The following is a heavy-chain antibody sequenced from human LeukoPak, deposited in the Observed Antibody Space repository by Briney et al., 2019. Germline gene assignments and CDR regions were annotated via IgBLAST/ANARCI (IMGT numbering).Heavy chain of an antibody. J-gene: IGHJ6*02. Sequence: ASVKVSCKASGYTFTCYYMHWVRQAPGQGLEWMGWINPNSGGTNYAQKFQGRVTMTRDTSISTAYMELSRLRSDDTAVYYCARDRGGIAGADYYYYGMDVWGQGTTVTVSS. CDR2: INPNSGGT. V-gene: IGHV1-2*02. D-gene: IGHD6-13*01. CDR3: ARDRGGIAGADYYYYGMDV. CDR1: GYTFTCYY.